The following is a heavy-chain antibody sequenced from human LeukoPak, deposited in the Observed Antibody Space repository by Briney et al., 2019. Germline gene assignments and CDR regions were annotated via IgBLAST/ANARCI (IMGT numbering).Heavy chain of an antibody. CDR2: ISAYNGNT. CDR1: GYTFTSYG. CDR3: ARKAQYYDFWSGYQYYYYYGMDV. J-gene: IGHJ6*02. V-gene: IGHV1-18*01. D-gene: IGHD3-3*01. Sequence: GASVNVSCKASGYTFTSYGISWVRQAPGQGLEWMGWISAYNGNTNYAQKLQGRVTMTTDTSTSTAYMELRSLRSDDTAVYYCARKAQYYDFWSGYQYYYYYGMDVWAKGPRSPSP.